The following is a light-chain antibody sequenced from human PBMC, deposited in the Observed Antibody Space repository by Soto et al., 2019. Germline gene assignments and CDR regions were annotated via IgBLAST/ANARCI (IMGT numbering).Light chain of an antibody. Sequence: QSALTQPASVSGSPGQSITISCTGTSSDVGGYNYVSWYQHHPGKAPELIIYGVTNRPSGASLRFSGSNSGNTASLTISGLQADDEADYYCTSYTSTGAPVVFGGGTKLTVL. CDR3: TSYTSTGAPVV. CDR2: GVT. CDR1: SSDVGGYNY. V-gene: IGLV2-14*03. J-gene: IGLJ2*01.